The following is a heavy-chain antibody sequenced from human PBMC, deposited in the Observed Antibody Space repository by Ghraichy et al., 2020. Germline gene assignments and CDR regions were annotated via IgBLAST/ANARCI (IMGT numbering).Heavy chain of an antibody. CDR2: ISGYNGNT. CDR3: VREGESHSAAAADC. V-gene: IGHV1-18*04. CDR1: GYTFTDFG. D-gene: IGHD6-13*01. Sequence: APVKVSCKASGYTFTDFGISWVRQAPGQGLEWMGWISGYNGNTDYAQKVQGRVTLTADTSTSTAYMELRSLRSDDTAVYYCVREGESHSAAAADCWGQGTLVTVSS. J-gene: IGHJ4*02.